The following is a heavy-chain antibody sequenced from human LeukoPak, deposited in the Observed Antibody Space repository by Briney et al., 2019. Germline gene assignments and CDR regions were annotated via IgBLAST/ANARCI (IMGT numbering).Heavy chain of an antibody. D-gene: IGHD1-1*01. Sequence: PGGSLRLSCAASGFTFSSYGMHWVRQAPGKGLEWVSGISWNSGSIGYADSVKGRFTISRDNAKNSLYLQMNSLRAEDTALYYCAKDRDLWREGYFDYWGQGTLVTVSS. CDR3: AKDRDLWREGYFDY. CDR2: ISWNSGSI. J-gene: IGHJ4*02. V-gene: IGHV3-9*01. CDR1: GFTFSSYG.